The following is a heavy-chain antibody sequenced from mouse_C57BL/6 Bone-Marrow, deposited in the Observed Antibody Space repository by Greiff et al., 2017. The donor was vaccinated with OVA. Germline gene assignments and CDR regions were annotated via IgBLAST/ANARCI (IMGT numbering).Heavy chain of an antibody. D-gene: IGHD2-5*01. CDR1: GYTFTSYW. J-gene: IGHJ4*01. CDR2: LYPGSGST. CDR3: ARGDYSIPYYAMDY. Sequence: QVQLQQPGAELVKPGASVKMSCKASGYTFTSYWITWVKQRPGQGLEWIGDLYPGSGSTNYNEKFKSKATLTVDTSSSTAYMQLSSLTSEDSAVYYCARGDYSIPYYAMDYWGQGTSVTVSS. V-gene: IGHV1-55*01.